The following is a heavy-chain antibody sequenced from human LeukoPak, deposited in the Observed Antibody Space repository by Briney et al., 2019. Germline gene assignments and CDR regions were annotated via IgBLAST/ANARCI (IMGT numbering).Heavy chain of an antibody. CDR2: IYPGDSDT. CDR1: GYSFTSYW. J-gene: IGHJ4*02. CDR3: ARLGYYYDSSGYYGGPIDY. D-gene: IGHD3-22*01. V-gene: IGHV5-51*01. Sequence: EESLKISCKGSGYSFTSYWIGWVRQMPGKGLEWMGIIYPGDSDTRYSPSFQGQVTISADKSISTAYLQWSSLKASDTAMYYCARLGYYYDSSGYYGGPIDYWGQGTLVTVSS.